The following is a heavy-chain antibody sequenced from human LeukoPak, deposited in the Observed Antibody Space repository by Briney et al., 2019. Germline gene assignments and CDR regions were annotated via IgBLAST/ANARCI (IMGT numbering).Heavy chain of an antibody. CDR1: GFTFSSAW. CDR2: ISGDGTIK. CDR3: SRSQFDY. Sequence: GGSLRLSCAASGFTFSSAWMSWVRQAPGKGLVWVSRISGDGTIKTYADFVRGRFAISRDNTKNILYLQMNSLKVEDTAIYFCSRSQFDYWGQGVLVTVSS. J-gene: IGHJ4*02. V-gene: IGHV3-74*03.